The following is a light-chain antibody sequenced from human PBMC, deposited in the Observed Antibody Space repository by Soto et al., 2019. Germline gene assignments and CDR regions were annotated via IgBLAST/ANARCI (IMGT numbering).Light chain of an antibody. CDR3: MQGTHWPQT. Sequence: DVVMTQSPLSLPVTLGQPASMSCNSSQSLVHGDGTTYYWNWVHQRPGQSPRRLTYKVSYRDSGVPDRFSGSGSGTDFTLQISRVEAEDVGVYYCMQGTHWPQTFGQGTKVDI. CDR2: KVS. V-gene: IGKV2-30*02. CDR1: QSLVHGDGTTY. J-gene: IGKJ1*01.